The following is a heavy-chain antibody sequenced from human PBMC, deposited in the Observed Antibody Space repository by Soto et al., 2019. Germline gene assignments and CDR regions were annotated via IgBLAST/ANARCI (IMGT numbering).Heavy chain of an antibody. CDR1: GGSISSGDYY. D-gene: IGHD6-19*01. J-gene: IGHJ5*02. CDR3: ARVLFLAVAGKSEGWFDP. V-gene: IGHV4-30-4*01. Sequence: QVQLQESGPGLVKPSQTLSLTCTVSGGSISSGDYYWSWIRQPPGKGLEWIGDIYYSGSTYYNPSLKRRITIAVDTSKNQFSLKLSSLTAADTAVYYCARVLFLAVAGKSEGWFDPWGQGTLVTVSS. CDR2: IYYSGST.